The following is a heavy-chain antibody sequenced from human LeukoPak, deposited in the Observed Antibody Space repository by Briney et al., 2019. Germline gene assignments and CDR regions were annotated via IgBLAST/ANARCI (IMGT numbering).Heavy chain of an antibody. Sequence: SQTLSLTCTVSGGSISSGGYYWSWIRQPPGKGLEWIGYIYHSGSTYYNPSLKSRVTISVDRSKNQFSLKLSSVTAADTAVYYCARADPLDGYNYDAFDIWGQGTMVTVSS. CDR2: IYHSGST. J-gene: IGHJ3*02. D-gene: IGHD5-24*01. V-gene: IGHV4-30-2*01. CDR3: ARADPLDGYNYDAFDI. CDR1: GGSISSGGYY.